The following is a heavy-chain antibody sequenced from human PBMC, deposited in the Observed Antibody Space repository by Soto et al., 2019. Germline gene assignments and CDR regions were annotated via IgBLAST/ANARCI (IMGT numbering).Heavy chain of an antibody. V-gene: IGHV3-15*01. CDR1: GFTFSNAW. Sequence: GGSLTLSCAASGFTFSNAWMSWVRQAPGKGLEWVGRIKSKTDGGTTDYPAPVKGRFTISRDDSENMLYLQMNSLKTEDTAVYYCSTGYYDILTGYFNSPWGQGTMVTVSS. D-gene: IGHD3-9*01. CDR3: STGYYDILTGYFNSP. J-gene: IGHJ3*01. CDR2: IKSKTDGGTT.